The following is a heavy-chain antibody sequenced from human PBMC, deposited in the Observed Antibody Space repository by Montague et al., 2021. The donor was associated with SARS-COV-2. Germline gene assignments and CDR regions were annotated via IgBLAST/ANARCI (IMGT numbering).Heavy chain of an antibody. CDR1: GGSISSGSYY. V-gene: IGHV4-61*09. CDR3: AWTYGGTLGFYYYYMDV. D-gene: IGHD4-23*01. J-gene: IGHJ6*03. Sequence: TLSLTCTVSGGSISSGSYYWSWIRQPAGKGLEWIGHISISGSTNYNPSLKSRVTISVDTSKNQFSLKLSSVTAADTAVYYCAWTYGGTLGFYYYYMDVWGKGTTVTVSS. CDR2: ISISGST.